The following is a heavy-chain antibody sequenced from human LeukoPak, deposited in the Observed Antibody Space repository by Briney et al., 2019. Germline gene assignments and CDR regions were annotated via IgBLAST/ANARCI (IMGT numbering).Heavy chain of an antibody. Sequence: PGGSLRLSSAASGFTFSSYSMNWVRQAPGKGLEWVSSISSSSSYIYHADSVKGRFTISRDNAKNSLYLQMNSLRAEDTAVYYCARGGVDDDAFDIWGQGTMVTVSS. CDR3: ARGGVDDDAFDI. CDR1: GFTFSSYS. J-gene: IGHJ3*02. D-gene: IGHD3-10*01. CDR2: ISSSSSYI. V-gene: IGHV3-21*01.